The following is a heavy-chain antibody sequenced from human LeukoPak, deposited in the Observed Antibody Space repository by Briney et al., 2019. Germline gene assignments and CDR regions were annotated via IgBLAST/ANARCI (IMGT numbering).Heavy chain of an antibody. V-gene: IGHV3-74*01. CDR2: FDTDGSST. CDR1: GFTLTSDK. D-gene: IGHD2-2*01. CDR3: ARGSSSWNNAFDI. J-gene: IGHJ3*02. Sequence: GGSLRLSCAVSGFTLTSDKMHWVRQAPGKGLVWVSRFDTDGSSTTYADSVRGRFTISRDNAKNTLYLQMNSLRAEDTAVYYCARGSSSWNNAFDIWGQGTMVTVSS.